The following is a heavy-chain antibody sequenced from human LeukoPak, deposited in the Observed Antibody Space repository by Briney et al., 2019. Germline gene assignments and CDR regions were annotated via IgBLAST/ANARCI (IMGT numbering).Heavy chain of an antibody. CDR3: ARDESLDY. CDR1: GFTFSSYS. J-gene: IGHJ4*02. Sequence: GGSLRLSCAASGFTFSSYSVNWVRQAPGKGLEWVSFISSSSSTIYYTDSVKGRFTISRDSSKSTLYLQMNSLRVEDTAVYYCARDESLDYWGQGTLVTVSS. CDR2: ISSSSSTI. V-gene: IGHV3-48*01.